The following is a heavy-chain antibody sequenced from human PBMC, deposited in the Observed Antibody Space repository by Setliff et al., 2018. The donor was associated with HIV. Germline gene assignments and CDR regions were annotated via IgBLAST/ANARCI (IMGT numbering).Heavy chain of an antibody. J-gene: IGHJ4*02. CDR1: GDSISSDFY. D-gene: IGHD1-1*01. V-gene: IGHV4-38-2*02. CDR2: ITPSGDT. CDR3: SNWNTTVDADS. Sequence: SETLSLTCTVSGDSISSDFYWGWIRQPPGKGLEWIGEITPSGDTNYIPSLKSRVTMSLDTSKNQFSLNLNSVTAADTAVYYCSNWNTTVDADSWGQGTLVTVSS.